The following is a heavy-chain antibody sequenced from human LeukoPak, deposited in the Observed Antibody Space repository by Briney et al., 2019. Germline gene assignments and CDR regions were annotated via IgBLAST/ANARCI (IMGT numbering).Heavy chain of an antibody. V-gene: IGHV3-7*01. CDR1: GFTFSSYW. CDR2: IKQDGSEK. Sequence: PGGSLRLSCAASGFTFSSYWMSWVRQAPGKGLEWVANIKQDGSEKYYVDSVKGRFTISRDNAKNSLYLQMNSLRAEDTAVYYCERDPRRDCTSCYKDYWGQGTLVTVSS. J-gene: IGHJ4*02. D-gene: IGHD2-2*02. CDR3: ERDPRRDCTSCYKDY.